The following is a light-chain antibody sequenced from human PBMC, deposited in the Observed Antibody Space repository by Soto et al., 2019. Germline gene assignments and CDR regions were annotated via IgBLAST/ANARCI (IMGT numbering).Light chain of an antibody. V-gene: IGKV1-39*01. Sequence: DIQMTQSPSSLSASVGDRVTITCRASQSISRYLNWYQQKPGKAPKLLIYSASSLQSGVPSRFSGIGSGTDFTLTISSLQPEDFATYYCQQSYSTLAFTFGPGTTVDIK. CDR3: QQSYSTLAFT. CDR1: QSISRY. J-gene: IGKJ3*01. CDR2: SAS.